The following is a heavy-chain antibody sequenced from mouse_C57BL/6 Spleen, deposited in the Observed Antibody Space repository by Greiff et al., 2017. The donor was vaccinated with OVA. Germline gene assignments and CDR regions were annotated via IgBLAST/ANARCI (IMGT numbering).Heavy chain of an antibody. V-gene: IGHV1-50*01. CDR3: ARSGDYASMDY. D-gene: IGHD2-4*01. CDR2: IDPSDSYT. Sequence: QVHVKQSGAELVKPGASVKLSCKASGYTFTSYWMQWVKQRPGQGLEWIGEIDPSDSYTNYNQKFKGKATLTVDTSSSTAYMQLSSLTSEDSAVYYCARSGDYASMDYWGQGTSVTVSS. CDR1: GYTFTSYW. J-gene: IGHJ4*01.